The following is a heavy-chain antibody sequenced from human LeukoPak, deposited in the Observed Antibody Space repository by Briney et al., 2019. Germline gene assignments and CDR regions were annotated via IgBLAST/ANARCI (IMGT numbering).Heavy chain of an antibody. CDR3: ARVWGDY. CDR1: GDSISSYY. V-gene: IGHV4-59*08. Sequence: SETLSLTCTVSGDSISSYYGSWIRQPPGKGLEWIGYIYYSGSTNYNPSLKSRVTISVDTSKNQFSLKLSSVTAADTAVYYCARVWGDYWGQGTLVTVSS. CDR2: IYYSGST. J-gene: IGHJ4*02. D-gene: IGHD1-26*01.